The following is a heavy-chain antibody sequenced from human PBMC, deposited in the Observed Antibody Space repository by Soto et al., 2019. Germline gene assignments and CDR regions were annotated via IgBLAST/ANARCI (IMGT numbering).Heavy chain of an antibody. CDR1: GFTFRDQP. V-gene: IGHV3-23*01. J-gene: IGHJ4*02. CDR3: AKKVLARGVDS. CDR2: ITASGVYT. D-gene: IGHD3-10*01. Sequence: EVQVLESGGGLVQPGGSLRLSCGASGFTFRDQPMTWVRQSPGQGLQYVSSITASGVYTFYADSVKGRFTISRDNSKNMLYLQMNSLTVDDTAVYYCAKKVLARGVDSWGQGTLVTVSS.